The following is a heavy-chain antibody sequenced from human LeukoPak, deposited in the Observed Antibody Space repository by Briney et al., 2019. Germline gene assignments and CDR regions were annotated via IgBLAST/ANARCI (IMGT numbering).Heavy chain of an antibody. Sequence: SETLSLTCTVSGGSISSGDYYWSWIRQPPGKGREWIGYIYYSGSTYYNPSLKSRVTISVDTSKNQFSLKLSSVTAADTAVYYCAREDSSGRDGIDYWGQGTLVTVSS. CDR2: IYYSGST. J-gene: IGHJ4*02. V-gene: IGHV4-30-4*01. CDR3: AREDSSGRDGIDY. D-gene: IGHD3-22*01. CDR1: GGSISSGDYY.